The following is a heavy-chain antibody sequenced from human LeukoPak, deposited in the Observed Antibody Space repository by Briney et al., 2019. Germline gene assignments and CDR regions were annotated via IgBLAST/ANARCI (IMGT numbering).Heavy chain of an antibody. J-gene: IGHJ4*02. CDR3: ARDLNDYYSYYYDY. Sequence: PGGSLRLSCAASGFTFSGYPMNWVRQAPGKGLEWVSSISSSSSYIYYADSVKGRFTISRDNAKNSLYLQMNSLRAEDSAVYYCARDLNDYYSYYYDYWGQGTLVTVSS. CDR1: GFTFSGYP. D-gene: IGHD3-22*01. V-gene: IGHV3-21*01. CDR2: ISSSSSYI.